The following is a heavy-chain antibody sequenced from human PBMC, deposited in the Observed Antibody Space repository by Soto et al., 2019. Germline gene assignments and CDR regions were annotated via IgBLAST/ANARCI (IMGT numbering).Heavy chain of an antibody. CDR3: ARHRTGSTIAARPFDS. J-gene: IGHJ5*01. V-gene: IGHV4-39*01. CDR2: IYYTGST. D-gene: IGHD6-6*01. Sequence: QLQLQESGPGLVKPSETLILTCTVSGGSISNNNYYWGWARQPPGKGLEWIGTIYYTGSTYYSPSLRSRVTMSGDTSKNQFSLARNSVTAADTAVYYGARHRTGSTIAARPFDSWGQGTLVTVSS. CDR1: GGSISNNNYY.